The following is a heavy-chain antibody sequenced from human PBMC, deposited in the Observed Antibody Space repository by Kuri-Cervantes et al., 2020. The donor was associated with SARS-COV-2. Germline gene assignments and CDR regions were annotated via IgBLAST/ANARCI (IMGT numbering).Heavy chain of an antibody. Sequence: ASVKVSCKASGGTFSSYALSWVRQAPGQGLEWMGWISAYNGNTNYAQKLQGRVTMTTDTSTSTAYMELRSLRSDDTAVYYCAGVITIFGVSPYAFDIWGQGTMVTVSS. CDR3: AGVITIFGVSPYAFDI. CDR1: GGTFSSYA. CDR2: ISAYNGNT. D-gene: IGHD3-3*01. V-gene: IGHV1-18*01. J-gene: IGHJ3*02.